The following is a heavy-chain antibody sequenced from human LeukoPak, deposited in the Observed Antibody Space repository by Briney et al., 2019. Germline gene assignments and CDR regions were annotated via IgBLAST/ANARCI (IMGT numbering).Heavy chain of an antibody. J-gene: IGHJ4*02. D-gene: IGHD3-10*01. CDR1: GGSFSGYY. Sequence: SETLSLTCAVYGGSFSGYYWSWIRQPPGRGLEWIGEINHSGSTNHNPSLKSRVTISVDTSKNQFSLKLSSVTAADTAVYYCAGRAMVRGVIRSYWGQGTLVTVSS. V-gene: IGHV4-34*01. CDR3: AGRAMVRGVIRSY. CDR2: INHSGST.